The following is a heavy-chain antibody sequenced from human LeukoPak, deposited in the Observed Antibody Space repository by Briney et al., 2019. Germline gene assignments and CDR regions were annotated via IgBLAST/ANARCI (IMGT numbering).Heavy chain of an antibody. Sequence: SETLSLTCTVSGRSISSYYWSWIRQPPGKGLECIGYIYYSGSTNYNPSLKSRVTISVDTSKNQFSLKLSSVTAADTAVYYCARHGYYYDSSAHDAFDIWGQGTMVTVSS. J-gene: IGHJ3*02. D-gene: IGHD3-22*01. V-gene: IGHV4-59*08. CDR3: ARHGYYYDSSAHDAFDI. CDR1: GRSISSYY. CDR2: IYYSGST.